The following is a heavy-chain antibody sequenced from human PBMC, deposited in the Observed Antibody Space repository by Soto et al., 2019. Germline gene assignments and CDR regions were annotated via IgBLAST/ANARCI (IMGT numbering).Heavy chain of an antibody. Sequence: ASVKVSCKASGYTFTSYGISWVRQAPGQGLEWMGWISAYNGNTNYAQKLQGRVTITTDTSTSTAYMELRSLRSDDTAVYYCARESLYDYVWGSYRSLGDYWGQGTLVTVSS. CDR2: ISAYNGNT. D-gene: IGHD3-16*02. V-gene: IGHV1-18*01. CDR3: ARESLYDYVWGSYRSLGDY. CDR1: GYTFTSYG. J-gene: IGHJ4*02.